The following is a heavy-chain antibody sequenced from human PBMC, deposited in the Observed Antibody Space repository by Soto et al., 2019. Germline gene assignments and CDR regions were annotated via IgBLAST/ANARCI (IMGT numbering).Heavy chain of an antibody. J-gene: IGHJ5*02. Sequence: TLTLTCTVSGGSLSRGGYYWSWIRQHPGKGLEWIGYIYYSGSTYYNPSLKSRVTISVDTSKNQFSLKLSSVTAADTAVYYCARSHRTIVRGVVITEFDTWGQETLVTFSS. CDR1: GGSLSRGGYY. V-gene: IGHV4-31*03. CDR3: ARSHRTIVRGVVITEFDT. CDR2: IYYSGST. D-gene: IGHD3-10*01.